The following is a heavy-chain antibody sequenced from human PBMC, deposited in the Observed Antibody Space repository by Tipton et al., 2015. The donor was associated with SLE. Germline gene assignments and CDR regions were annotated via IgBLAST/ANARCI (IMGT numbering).Heavy chain of an antibody. CDR3: ARGGGFDAFDI. CDR1: GGSISSHY. CDR2: ISYSGST. Sequence: TLSLTCTVSGGSISSHYWSWIRQPPGTGLECIGYISYSGSTNYNPSLKSRVTISVDTSKNQFSLKLSSVTAADTAVYYCARGGGFDAFDIWGQGTRVTVSS. V-gene: IGHV4-59*11. J-gene: IGHJ3*02.